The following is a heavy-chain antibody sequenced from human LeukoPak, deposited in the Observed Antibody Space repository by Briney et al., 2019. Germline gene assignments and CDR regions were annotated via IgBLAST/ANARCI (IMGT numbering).Heavy chain of an antibody. D-gene: IGHD2-2*01. Sequence: ASVKVSCKASGYTFTSYYMHWVRQAPGQGLEWMGIINPSGGSTSYAQKFQGRVTMTRDTSTSTVYMELSSLRSEDTAVYYCARAGCCSSTSCPYHRSSEFDPWGQGTLVTVSP. V-gene: IGHV1-46*01. CDR1: GYTFTSYY. CDR3: ARAGCCSSTSCPYHRSSEFDP. J-gene: IGHJ5*02. CDR2: INPSGGST.